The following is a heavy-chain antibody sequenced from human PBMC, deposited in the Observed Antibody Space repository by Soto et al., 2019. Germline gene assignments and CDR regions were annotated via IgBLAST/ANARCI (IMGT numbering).Heavy chain of an antibody. V-gene: IGHV3-23*01. D-gene: IGHD6-19*01. CDR2: ISGTGRST. J-gene: IGHJ4*02. CDR1: GFTFSDCA. CDR3: AKGDTSGWYFFDY. Sequence: EVQVWESGGGLVQPGGSLRLSCEASGFTFSDCAMSWVRQAPGKGLEWVSGISGTGRSTFYADSVKDRFTISRDNSKNTVYLQMTSLRAEDTGVYYCAKGDTSGWYFFDYWGQGTLVTVSS.